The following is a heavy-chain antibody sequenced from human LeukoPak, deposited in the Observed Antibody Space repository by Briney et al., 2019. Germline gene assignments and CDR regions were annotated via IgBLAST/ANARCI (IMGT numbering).Heavy chain of an antibody. V-gene: IGHV3-7*01. CDR2: IKQDGSEK. CDR3: AREAVTTWDGGSNWFDP. J-gene: IGHJ5*02. Sequence: GGSLRLSCAASGFTLSSYWMSWVRQAPGKGLEWVANIKQDGSEKYYVDSVKGRFTISRDNAKNSLYLQMNSLRAEDTAVYYCAREAVTTWDGGSNWFDPWGQGTLVTVSS. CDR1: GFTLSSYW. D-gene: IGHD4-17*01.